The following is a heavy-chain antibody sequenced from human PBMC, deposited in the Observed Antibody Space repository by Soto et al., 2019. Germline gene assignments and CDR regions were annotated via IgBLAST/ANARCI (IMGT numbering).Heavy chain of an antibody. CDR1: GFTFDDYA. Sequence: GGSLRLSCAASGFTFDDYAMHWVRQAPGKGLEWVSGISWNSGSIGYADSVKGRFTISRDNAKDSLYLQMNSLRAEDTALYYCAKELRVVVAANFAFDIWGQGTMVTVSS. D-gene: IGHD2-15*01. V-gene: IGHV3-9*01. J-gene: IGHJ3*02. CDR2: ISWNSGSI. CDR3: AKELRVVVAANFAFDI.